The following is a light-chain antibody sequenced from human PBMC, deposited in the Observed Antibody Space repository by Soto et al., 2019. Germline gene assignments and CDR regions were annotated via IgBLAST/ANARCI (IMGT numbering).Light chain of an antibody. CDR2: RNK. CDR1: SSNIGSNY. Sequence: QSVLTQPPSASGTPGQRVTISCSGSSSNIGSNYVYWYQQLPGTAPKLLISRNKQLPSGVPDRFSGCKSGTSASLAIRGVRSEAEADSYCAAWDDSLSGKVFGGGSNLTV. V-gene: IGLV1-47*01. CDR3: AAWDDSLSGKV. J-gene: IGLJ3*02.